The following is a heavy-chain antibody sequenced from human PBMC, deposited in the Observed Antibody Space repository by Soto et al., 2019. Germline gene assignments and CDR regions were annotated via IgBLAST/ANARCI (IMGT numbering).Heavy chain of an antibody. CDR2: INPNSGGT. D-gene: IGHD6-19*01. V-gene: IGHV1-2*02. Sequence: ASVKVSCKASGYTFTGYYMHWVRQAPGQGLEWMGWINPNSGGTNYAQKFQGRVTMTRDTSISTAYMELSRLRSDDTAVYYCARAKQWLVYNWFDPWGQGTLVTSPQ. CDR3: ARAKQWLVYNWFDP. CDR1: GYTFTGYY. J-gene: IGHJ5*02.